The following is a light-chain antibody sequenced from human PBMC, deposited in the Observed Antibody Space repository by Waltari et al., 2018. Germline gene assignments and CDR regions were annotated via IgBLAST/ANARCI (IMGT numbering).Light chain of an antibody. J-gene: IGKJ1*01. CDR3: LQHNTYPPT. Sequence: DIQMTQSPSSLSASLRDTVTITCRASHGIRNDLNWYQQTGGKAPKRLISAASILQSGVPRRFSGSASGTEFTLTISSLQPEDFATYYCLQHNTYPPTFGPGTKLDIK. CDR2: AAS. CDR1: HGIRND. V-gene: IGKV1-17*01.